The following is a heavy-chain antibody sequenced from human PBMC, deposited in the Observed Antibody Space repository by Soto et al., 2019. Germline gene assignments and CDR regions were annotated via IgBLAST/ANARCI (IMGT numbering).Heavy chain of an antibody. CDR2: IYHSGST. V-gene: IGHV4-30-2*01. CDR1: GGSISSGGYS. D-gene: IGHD3-10*01. Sequence: QLQLQESGSGLVKPSQTLSLTCAVSGGSISSGGYSWSWIRQPPGKGLEWIGYIYHSGSTYYNPYLKSRVTISVDRSKNQFALKLSSVTAADTAVYYCARENNVLPGGYFDYWGQGTLVTVSS. CDR3: ARENNVLPGGYFDY. J-gene: IGHJ4*02.